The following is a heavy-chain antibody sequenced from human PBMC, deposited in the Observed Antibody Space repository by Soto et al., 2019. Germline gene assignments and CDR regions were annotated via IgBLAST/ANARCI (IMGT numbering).Heavy chain of an antibody. CDR1: GFTLSNPS. CDR3: AKGNYNYGDALDI. J-gene: IGHJ3*02. V-gene: IGHV3-23*01. CDR2: ISGSGGSI. Sequence: RLSFAAPGFTLSNPSISWVRPAPRKGLEWVSAISGSGGSIFYADSVKGQFTISRDNSKNTLFLQMNSLRAEDTAVYFCAKGNYNYGDALDIWGQGTMVT. D-gene: IGHD4-17*01.